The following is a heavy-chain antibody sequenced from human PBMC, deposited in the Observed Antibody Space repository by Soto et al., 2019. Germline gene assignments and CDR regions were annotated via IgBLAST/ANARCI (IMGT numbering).Heavy chain of an antibody. CDR1: GFTFSSYS. D-gene: IGHD4-17*01. CDR3: ARGLYGDYFDY. J-gene: IGHJ4*02. V-gene: IGHV3-30-3*01. Sequence: PGGSLRISCAASGFTFSSYSMHWVRQAPGKGLEWVAVISYDGSNKYYADSVKGRFTISRDNSKNTLYLQMNSLRAADTAVYYCARGLYGDYFDYWGQGTLVTVSS. CDR2: ISYDGSNK.